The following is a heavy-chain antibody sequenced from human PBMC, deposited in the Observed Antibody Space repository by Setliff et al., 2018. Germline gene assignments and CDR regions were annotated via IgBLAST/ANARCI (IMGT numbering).Heavy chain of an antibody. D-gene: IGHD6-6*01. CDR3: VREGVHSRSSTDYRYYMDV. CDR1: GGTFSSYG. J-gene: IGHJ6*03. Sequence: SVKVSCKASGGTFSSYGISWVRQAPGQGLEWMGGTIPMFGTTNYARKFQGRVTIITDESTSTAYMQLSSLGYEDTAVYYCVREGVHSRSSTDYRYYMDVWGKGTTVTVSS. V-gene: IGHV1-69*05. CDR2: TIPMFGTT.